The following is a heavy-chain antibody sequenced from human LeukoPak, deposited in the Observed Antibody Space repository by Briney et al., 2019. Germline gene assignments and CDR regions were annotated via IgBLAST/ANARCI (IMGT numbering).Heavy chain of an antibody. CDR3: AKDTVTTLGAPYYYGMDV. V-gene: IGHV3-30*18. J-gene: IGHJ6*02. D-gene: IGHD4-11*01. CDR2: ISYDGSNK. Sequence: GGSLRLSCAASGFTFSSYGMHWVRQAPGKGLEWVAVISYDGSNKYYADSVKGRFTISRDNSKNTLYLQMNSLRAEDTAVYYCAKDTVTTLGAPYYYGMDVWGQGTTVTVSS. CDR1: GFTFSSYG.